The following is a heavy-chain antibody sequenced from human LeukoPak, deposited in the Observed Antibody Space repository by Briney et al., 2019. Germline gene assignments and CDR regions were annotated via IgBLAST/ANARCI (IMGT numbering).Heavy chain of an antibody. CDR3: ARGRTGIAAAGKRADDAFDI. D-gene: IGHD6-13*01. V-gene: IGHV3-21*01. CDR1: GFTFSSYS. J-gene: IGHJ3*02. CDR2: ISSSSSYI. Sequence: GGSLRLSCAASGFTFSSYSMNWVRQAPGKGLEWVSSISSSSSYIYYADSVKGRFTISRDNAKNSLYLQMNSLRAEDTAVYYCARGRTGIAAAGKRADDAFDIWGQGTMGTVSS.